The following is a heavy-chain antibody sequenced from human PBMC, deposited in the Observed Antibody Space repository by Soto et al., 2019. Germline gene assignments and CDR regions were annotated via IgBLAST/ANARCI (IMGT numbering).Heavy chain of an antibody. CDR3: ARGSYFDFWSGSYYCDY. CDR1: GFTFTKYA. V-gene: IGHV1-3*01. CDR2: INAGNGNT. Sequence: QVQLVQSGAEVKKPGASVKVSCKASGFTFTKYAMHWVRQAPGQSLEWMGWINAGNGNTKYSQRFQGRVTITRDTSASTDYIELTSLRSEVTAVYYCARGSYFDFWSGSYYCDYCVHGALVTVSS. D-gene: IGHD3-3*01. J-gene: IGHJ4*01.